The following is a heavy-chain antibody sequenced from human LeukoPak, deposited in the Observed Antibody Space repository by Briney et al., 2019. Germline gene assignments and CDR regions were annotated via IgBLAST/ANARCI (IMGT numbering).Heavy chain of an antibody. CDR3: ARLGYCGGDCSHDAFDI. D-gene: IGHD2-21*01. CDR2: IYPGDSDT. J-gene: IGHJ3*02. CDR1: GYSFTSYW. V-gene: IGHV5-51*01. Sequence: GESLKISCKGSGYSFTSYWIGWVRQMPGKGLEWMGIIYPGDSDTRYSPSFQGQVTISADKSISTAYLQWSSLKASDTAMYYCARLGYCGGDCSHDAFDIWGQGTMATVSS.